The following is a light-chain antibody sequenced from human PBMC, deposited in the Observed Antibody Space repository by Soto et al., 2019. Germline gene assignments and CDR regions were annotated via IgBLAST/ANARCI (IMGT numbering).Light chain of an antibody. CDR2: AAS. CDR3: QQSYSTPYT. Sequence: DIQMTQSPSSLSASVGERVTITCRASQSISSYLNWYQQKPGKAPKLLIYAASSLQSGVPSRFSGSGSGTDFTLTISSLQPEDFAPHYCQQSYSTPYTFGQGTKLEIK. J-gene: IGKJ2*01. V-gene: IGKV1-39*01. CDR1: QSISSY.